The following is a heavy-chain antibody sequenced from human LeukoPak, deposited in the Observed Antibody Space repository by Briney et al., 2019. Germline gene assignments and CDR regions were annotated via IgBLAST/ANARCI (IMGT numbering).Heavy chain of an antibody. J-gene: IGHJ3*02. CDR3: ARAHGGFGETFDI. CDR2: IKQDGSEK. CDR1: GFTFSSYW. Sequence: GGSLRLSCAASGFTFSSYWMSWVRQAPGKGLEWVANIKQDGSEKYYVDSVKGRFTISRDNAKNSLYLQMNSLRVEDTAVYYCARAHGGFGETFDIWGQGTMVTVSS. D-gene: IGHD3-10*01. V-gene: IGHV3-7*01.